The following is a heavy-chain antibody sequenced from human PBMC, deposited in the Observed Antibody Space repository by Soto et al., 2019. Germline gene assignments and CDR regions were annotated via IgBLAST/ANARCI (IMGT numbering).Heavy chain of an antibody. Sequence: EVQLVESGGGLVEPGGSLRLSCAASGFTFSNYWMHWVRQAPGKGLVWVARIDTDGNSINYADFVEGRLRNSRDNAKNTLYLQMNSLRAEDTAVYYCARNSPGVYALWVDVWGQGTTVTVS. CDR3: ARNSPGVYALWVDV. CDR1: GFTFSNYW. V-gene: IGHV3-74*01. CDR2: IDTDGNSI. J-gene: IGHJ6*02. D-gene: IGHD2-8*01.